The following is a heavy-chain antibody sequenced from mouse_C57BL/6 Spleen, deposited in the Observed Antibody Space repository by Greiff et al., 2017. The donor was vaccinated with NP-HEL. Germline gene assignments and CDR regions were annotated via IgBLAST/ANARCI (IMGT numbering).Heavy chain of an antibody. CDR3: ARELGVRYFDY. CDR1: GYTFTSYW. Sequence: VQLQQSGAELVRPGSSVKLSCKASGYTFTSYWMDWVKQRPGQGLEWIGNIYPSDSETHYNQKFKDKATLTVDKSSSTAYMQLSSLTSEDSAVYYCARELGVRYFDYWGQGTTLTVSS. CDR2: IYPSDSET. D-gene: IGHD3-3*01. J-gene: IGHJ2*01. V-gene: IGHV1-61*01.